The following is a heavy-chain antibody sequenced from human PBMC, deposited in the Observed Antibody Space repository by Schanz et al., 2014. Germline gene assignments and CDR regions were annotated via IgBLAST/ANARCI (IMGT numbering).Heavy chain of an antibody. Sequence: QVQLVQSGAEVKKPGASVKVSCKTSGYTFTDYPINWVRQAPGRRLEWMGWINTASGNTRYSEAFQGRVTMTTDTSTSTSYMELTSLRFDDTAVYYCARDFSAYVGNYFDDWGQGTLVTVSS. CDR1: GYTFTDYP. CDR2: INTASGNT. D-gene: IGHD5-12*01. V-gene: IGHV1-3*04. CDR3: ARDFSAYVGNYFDD. J-gene: IGHJ4*02.